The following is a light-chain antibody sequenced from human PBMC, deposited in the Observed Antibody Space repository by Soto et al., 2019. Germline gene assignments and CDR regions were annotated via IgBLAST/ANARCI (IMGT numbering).Light chain of an antibody. CDR2: AAS. CDR1: QGISSH. CDR3: QQVNGYPHT. Sequence: DFQLTQSPSFLSASVGDRVTITCRASQGISSHLAWYQQKPGKAPKFLIYAASTLQSGVPSRFSGSGFGTEFALTISSLQPEDFATYYCQQVNGYPHTFGQGTKLEI. V-gene: IGKV1-9*01. J-gene: IGKJ2*01.